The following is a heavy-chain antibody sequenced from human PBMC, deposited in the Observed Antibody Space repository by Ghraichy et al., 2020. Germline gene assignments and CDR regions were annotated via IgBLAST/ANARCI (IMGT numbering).Heavy chain of an antibody. V-gene: IGHV3-23*01. CDR3: AKGAYGSGTTPLDY. Sequence: ETLSLTCAASGFTFSNYAMSWVRQAPGKGLEWVSAISASGGSTYSADSVKGRFTISRDNSKNTLYLQMNSLRAEDTAVYYCAKGAYGSGTTPLDYWGQGTLVTVSS. J-gene: IGHJ4*02. D-gene: IGHD3-10*01. CDR2: ISASGGST. CDR1: GFTFSNYA.